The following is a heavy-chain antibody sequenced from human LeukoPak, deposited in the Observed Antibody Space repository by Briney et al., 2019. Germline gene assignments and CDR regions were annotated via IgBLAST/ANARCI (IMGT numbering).Heavy chain of an antibody. V-gene: IGHV3-23*01. J-gene: IGHJ4*02. CDR2: ISGSGGST. CDR1: GFTFSSYA. CDR3: AKGVRYLDWWILDY. D-gene: IGHD3-9*01. Sequence: PGGSLRLSCAASGFTFSSYAVSWVRQAPGKGLEWVSGISGSGGSTYYADSVKGRVTISRDNSKNTLYLQMNTLRAEDAAVYYCAKGVRYLDWWILDYWGQGTLVPVSS.